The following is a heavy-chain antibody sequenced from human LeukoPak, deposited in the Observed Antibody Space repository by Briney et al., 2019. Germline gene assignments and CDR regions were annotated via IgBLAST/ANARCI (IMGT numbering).Heavy chain of an antibody. V-gene: IGHV3-23*01. Sequence: GGSRKSSLAAPGFTFSSYAMSWFGKVPGKGLEWVSAISGSGGSTYYADSVKGRFTISRDNSKNTLYLQMNSLRAEDTAVYYCAKVEVYDYGGNSVYWGQGTLVTVSS. D-gene: IGHD4-23*01. CDR2: ISGSGGST. J-gene: IGHJ4*02. CDR1: GFTFSSYA. CDR3: AKVEVYDYGGNSVY.